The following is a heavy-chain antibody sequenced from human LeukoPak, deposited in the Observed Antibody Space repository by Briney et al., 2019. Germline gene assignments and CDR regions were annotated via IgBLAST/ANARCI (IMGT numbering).Heavy chain of an antibody. CDR1: VGSVSSGTYY. CDR2: IYGSGNT. V-gene: IGHV4-61*02. Sequence: PSETLSLTCTVSVGSVSSGTYYWSWIRQPAGKGLEWIGRIYGSGNTNYNPSLKSRVTISVDTSRNQFSLKLSSVSTADTAVYYCARGVGSTSSNWFDPWGQGTLVTVSS. D-gene: IGHD2-2*01. CDR3: ARGVGSTSSNWFDP. J-gene: IGHJ5*02.